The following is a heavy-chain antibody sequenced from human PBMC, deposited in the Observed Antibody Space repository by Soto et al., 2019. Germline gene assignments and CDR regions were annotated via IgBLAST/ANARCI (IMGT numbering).Heavy chain of an antibody. D-gene: IGHD6-6*01. CDR3: ARDLTHISARPIFDY. CDR2: IWYDGSNK. CDR1: GFTFSSYG. J-gene: IGHJ4*01. V-gene: IGHV3-33*01. Sequence: QVQLVESGGGVVQPGRSLRLSCAASGFTFSSYGMHWVHQAPGKGLEWVAVIWYDGSNKNYADSVKGRFTISRDNSKNTLYLQMNSLRAEDTAVYYCARDLTHISARPIFDYWGQGTLVTVSS.